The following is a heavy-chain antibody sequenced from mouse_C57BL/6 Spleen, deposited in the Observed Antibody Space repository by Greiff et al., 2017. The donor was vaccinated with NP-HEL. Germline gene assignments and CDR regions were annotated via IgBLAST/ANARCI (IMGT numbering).Heavy chain of an antibody. CDR3: AGYSNYDAMDY. CDR2: IYPGDGDT. Sequence: QVQLQQSGPELVKPGASVKISCKASGYAFSSSWMNWVKQRPGKGLEWIGRIYPGDGDTNYNGKFKGKATLTADKSSSTAYMQLSSLTSEDSAVYFCAGYSNYDAMDYWGRGTSVTVSS. CDR1: GYAFSSSW. D-gene: IGHD2-5*01. V-gene: IGHV1-82*01. J-gene: IGHJ4*01.